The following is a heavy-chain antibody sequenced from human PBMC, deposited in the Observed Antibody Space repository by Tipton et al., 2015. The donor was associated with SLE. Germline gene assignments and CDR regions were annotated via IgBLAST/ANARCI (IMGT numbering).Heavy chain of an antibody. CDR1: GFTFSSYG. CDR2: ISYDGSNK. D-gene: IGHD6-13*01. V-gene: IGHV3-30*03. CDR3: ARAGGSSLGAFDY. J-gene: IGHJ4*02. Sequence: SLRLSCAASGFTFSSYGMHWVRQAPGKGLEWVAVISYDGSNKYYADSVKGRFTISRDNSKNTLYLQMNSLRAEDTAVYYCARAGGSSLGAFDYWGQGTLVTVSS.